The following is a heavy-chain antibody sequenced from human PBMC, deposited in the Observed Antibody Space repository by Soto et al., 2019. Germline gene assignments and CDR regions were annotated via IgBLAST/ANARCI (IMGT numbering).Heavy chain of an antibody. CDR1: GGSISSSSYY. D-gene: IGHD3-22*01. CDR2: IYYSGST. V-gene: IGHV4-39*01. CDR3: ASLEMDYYDSSGPLVVDY. J-gene: IGHJ4*02. Sequence: SETLSLTCTVSGGSISSSSYYWGWIRQPPGKGLEWIGSIYYSGSTYYNPSLKSRVTISVDTSKNQFSLKLSSVTAADTAVYYCASLEMDYYDSSGPLVVDYWGQGTLVTVS.